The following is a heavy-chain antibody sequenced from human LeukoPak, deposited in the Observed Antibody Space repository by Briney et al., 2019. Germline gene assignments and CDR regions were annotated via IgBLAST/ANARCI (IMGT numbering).Heavy chain of an antibody. Sequence: VASVKVSCKTSGGTFNSHIFSWVRQAPGQGLEWMGRITPIIGTTKYAQKFQGRVTITADKSTTTAYMELSSLRSEDTAVYYCARVNLRGSNYNWLDPWGQGTLVTVSS. CDR2: ITPIIGTT. CDR1: GGTFNSHI. D-gene: IGHD3-10*01. CDR3: ARVNLRGSNYNWLDP. J-gene: IGHJ5*02. V-gene: IGHV1-69*08.